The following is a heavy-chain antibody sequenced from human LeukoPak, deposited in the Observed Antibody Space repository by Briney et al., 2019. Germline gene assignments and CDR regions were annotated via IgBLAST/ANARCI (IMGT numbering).Heavy chain of an antibody. CDR2: IYTSGST. V-gene: IGHV4-61*02. J-gene: IGHJ5*02. Sequence: PSETLSLTCTVSGGSISSGGYYWSWIRQPAGKGLEWIGRIYTSGSTNYNPSLKSRVTISVDTSKNQFSLKLSSVTAADTAVYYCARAGIQRDKNWFDPWGQGTLVTVSS. CDR3: ARAGIQRDKNWFDP. D-gene: IGHD5-18*01. CDR1: GGSISSGGYY.